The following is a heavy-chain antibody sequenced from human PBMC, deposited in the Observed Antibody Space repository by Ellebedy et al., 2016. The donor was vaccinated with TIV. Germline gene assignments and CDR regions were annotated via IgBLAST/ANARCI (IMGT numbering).Heavy chain of an antibody. CDR1: GFTFSSYA. CDR2: LSGSGGST. J-gene: IGHJ6*02. Sequence: GESLKISCVASGFTFSSYAMSWVRQAPGKGLEWVSSLSGSGGSTYYADSVKGRFTISRDNSKNTLYLQMNSLRAEDTAVYYCARDPGDGSGSYYKYYYYGMDVWGQGTTVTVSS. D-gene: IGHD3-10*01. V-gene: IGHV3-23*01. CDR3: ARDPGDGSGSYYKYYYYGMDV.